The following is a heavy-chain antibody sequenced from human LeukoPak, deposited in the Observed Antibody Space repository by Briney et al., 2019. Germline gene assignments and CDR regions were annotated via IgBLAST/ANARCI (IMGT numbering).Heavy chain of an antibody. D-gene: IGHD3-22*01. CDR3: AKNYVVDSSGPPVGAFDI. CDR2: ISGSGGST. Sequence: GGSLRLSCAASGFTFSSYAMSWVRQAPGKGLEWVSAISGSGGSTYYADSVKGRFTISRDNSKNTLYLQMNSLRAEDTAVYYCAKNYVVDSSGPPVGAFDIWGQGTMVTVSS. V-gene: IGHV3-23*01. J-gene: IGHJ3*02. CDR1: GFTFSSYA.